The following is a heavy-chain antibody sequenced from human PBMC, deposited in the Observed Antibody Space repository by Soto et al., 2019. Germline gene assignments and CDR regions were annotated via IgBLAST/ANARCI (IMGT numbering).Heavy chain of an antibody. CDR2: IGYDGSNK. CDR3: ARDSGKRYYSLGTFADWFDP. J-gene: IGHJ5*02. V-gene: IGHV3-33*01. CDR1: GFTFSSYG. Sequence: QVQLVESGGGVVQPGRSLRLSCAASGFTFSSYGMQWVRQAPGKGLEWVAVIGYDGSNKYYADSVKGRFTISRDNSKNTLYLQMNSLRAEDTAVYYCARDSGKRYYSLGTFADWFDPWGQGTLVTVSS. D-gene: IGHD4-4*01.